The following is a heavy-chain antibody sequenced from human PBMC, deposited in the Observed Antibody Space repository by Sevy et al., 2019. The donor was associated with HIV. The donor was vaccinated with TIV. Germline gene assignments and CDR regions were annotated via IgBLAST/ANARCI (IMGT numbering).Heavy chain of an antibody. Sequence: GGSLRLSCAASGFSFSTYWMHWVCQAPGKGLEWVANIKQDEREKYYVASVKGRFTISRDNAKNSVYLEMNSLRPEDTAIYYCAKGNSGSFDYWGQGTLVTVSS. CDR3: AKGNSGSFDY. D-gene: IGHD3-22*01. CDR1: GFSFSTYW. CDR2: IKQDEREK. J-gene: IGHJ4*02. V-gene: IGHV3-7*01.